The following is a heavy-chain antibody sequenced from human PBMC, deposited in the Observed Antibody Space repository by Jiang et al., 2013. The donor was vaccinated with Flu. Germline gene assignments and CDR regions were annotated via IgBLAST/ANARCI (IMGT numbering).Heavy chain of an antibody. CDR2: IYYSGST. CDR3: ASLTTYYYDSSGYSYFDY. Sequence: PGLVKPSQTLSLTCTVSGGSVSSGSYYWSWIRQPPGKGLEWIGYIYYSGSTNYNPSLKSRVTISVDTSKNQFSLKLSSVTAADTAVYYCASLTTYYYDSSGYSYFDYWGQGTLVTVSS. J-gene: IGHJ4*02. CDR1: GGSVSSGSYY. V-gene: IGHV4-61*01. D-gene: IGHD3-22*01.